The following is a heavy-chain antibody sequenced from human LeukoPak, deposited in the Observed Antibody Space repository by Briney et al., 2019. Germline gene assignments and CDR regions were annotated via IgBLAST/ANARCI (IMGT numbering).Heavy chain of an antibody. CDR2: INPIGGST. J-gene: IGHJ4*02. V-gene: IGHV1-46*01. D-gene: IGHD2-2*01. CDR3: ARGYCDSTSCYHEGDY. Sequence: ASVKVSCKASGYTFTNYYIHWIRQAPGQGLEWMGIINPIGGSTRYAQKFQGRVTMTRDTSTSTVYMELSSLRSEDTAVYYCARGYCDSTSCYHEGDYWGQGTLVTVSP. CDR1: GYTFTNYY.